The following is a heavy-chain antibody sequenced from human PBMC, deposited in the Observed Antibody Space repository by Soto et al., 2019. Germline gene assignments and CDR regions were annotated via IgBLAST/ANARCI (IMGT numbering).Heavy chain of an antibody. Sequence: PSETLSLTCAVSGGSISSGGYSWSWIRQPPGKGLEWIGYIYHSGSTYYNPFLKSRVTISVDRSKNQFSLKLSSVTAADTAVYYCAKDHVYDSSGLLGYWGQGTLVTVSS. CDR2: IYHSGST. J-gene: IGHJ4*02. CDR1: GGSISSGGYS. D-gene: IGHD3-22*01. V-gene: IGHV4-30-2*01. CDR3: AKDHVYDSSGLLGY.